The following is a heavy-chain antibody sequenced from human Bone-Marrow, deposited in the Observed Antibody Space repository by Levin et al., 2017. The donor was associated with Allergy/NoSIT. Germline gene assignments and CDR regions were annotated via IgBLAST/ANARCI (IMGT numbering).Heavy chain of an antibody. V-gene: IGHV3-21*01. CDR2: ISGTSLYI. Sequence: GGSLRLSCAASGFTFSDYTMHWVRQAPGTGLEWLSCISGTSLYIYYADSVKGRVTISRDNAKNSLYLQMNSLTAEDTAVYYCARGTQPMTSVTPPPEYWGQGTLVTVSS. D-gene: IGHD4-17*01. J-gene: IGHJ4*02. CDR1: GFTFSDYT. CDR3: ARGTQPMTSVTPPPEY.